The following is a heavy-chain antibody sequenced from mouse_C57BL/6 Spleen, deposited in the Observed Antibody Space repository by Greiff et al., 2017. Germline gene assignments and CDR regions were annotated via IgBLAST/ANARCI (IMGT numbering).Heavy chain of an antibody. CDR3: ARDDGYDGDY. CDR1: GYSITSGYY. J-gene: IGHJ2*01. Sequence: DVQLQESGPGLVKPSQSLSLTCSVTGYSITSGYYWNWIRQFPGNKLEWMGYISYDGSNNYNPSLKNRISITRDTSKNQFFLKLNSVTTEDTATYYCARDDGYDGDYWGQGTTLTVSS. CDR2: ISYDGSN. V-gene: IGHV3-6*01. D-gene: IGHD2-2*01.